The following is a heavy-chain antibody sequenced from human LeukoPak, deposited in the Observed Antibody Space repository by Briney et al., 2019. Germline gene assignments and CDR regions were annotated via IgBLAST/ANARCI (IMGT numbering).Heavy chain of an antibody. CDR2: IRSTANGYAT. CDR1: EVTFYNYW. CDR3: TGNYYGSGSYADFDY. D-gene: IGHD3-10*01. V-gene: IGHV3-73*01. J-gene: IGHJ4*02. Sequence: GGSLRLSCTASEVTFYNYWMSWVRQAPGKGLEWVGRIRSTANGYATAYAASVKGRFTISRDDSKNTAYLQMDSLKTEDTAVYYCTGNYYGSGSYADFDYWGQGTLVTVSS.